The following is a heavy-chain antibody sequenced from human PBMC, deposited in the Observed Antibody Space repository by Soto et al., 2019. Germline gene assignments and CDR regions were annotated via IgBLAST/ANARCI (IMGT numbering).Heavy chain of an antibody. CDR3: ARDHSSYCSGGSCYGYYGMDV. Sequence: PGGSLRLSCVASGFTSSSYWMHWVRQAPGKGLVWVSRINSAGSSTSYADSVKGRFTISRDNAKNTLYLQMNSLRAEDTAVYYCARDHSSYCSGGSCYGYYGMDVWGQGTTVTISS. CDR2: INSAGSST. CDR1: GFTSSSYW. V-gene: IGHV3-74*01. J-gene: IGHJ6*02. D-gene: IGHD2-15*01.